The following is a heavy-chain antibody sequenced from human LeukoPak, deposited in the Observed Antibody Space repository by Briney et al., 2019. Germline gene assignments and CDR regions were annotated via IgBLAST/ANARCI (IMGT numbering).Heavy chain of an antibody. V-gene: IGHV3-33*06. J-gene: IGHJ5*02. CDR2: IWYDGSNK. Sequence: PGGSLRLSCAASGFTFSSYGMHWVRQAPGKGLEWVAVIWYDGSNKYYADSVKGRFTIPRDNSKNTLYLQMNSLRAEDTAVYYCAKDLPSGYYDSSGYTSPNWFDPWGQGTLVTVSS. CDR3: AKDLPSGYYDSSGYTSPNWFDP. D-gene: IGHD3-22*01. CDR1: GFTFSSYG.